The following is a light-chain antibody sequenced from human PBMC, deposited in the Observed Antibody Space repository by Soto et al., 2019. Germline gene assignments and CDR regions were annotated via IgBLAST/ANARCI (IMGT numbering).Light chain of an antibody. V-gene: IGLV2-14*01. J-gene: IGLJ3*02. CDR2: EVS. CDR1: SSDVGGYNY. CDR3: SSYTSRSTLV. Sequence: QSALTQPASVSESPGQSITISCTGTSSDVGGYNYVSWYQQHPGRAPKLMIYEVSNRPSGVSDRFSGSKSGNTASLTISGLQAEDEADYYCSSYTSRSTLVFGGGTKLTVL.